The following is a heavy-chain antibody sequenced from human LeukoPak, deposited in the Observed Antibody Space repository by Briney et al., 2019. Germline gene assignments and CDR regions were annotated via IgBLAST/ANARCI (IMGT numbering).Heavy chain of an antibody. D-gene: IGHD1-1*01. J-gene: IGHJ5*02. CDR3: AVRLTTGRLGTATTWFDP. Sequence: SETLSLTCAVYGESFDSFYWNWVRQAPGKGLEWLGEVNQSGGSDYYPALESRVPISADASKRQFSLKLISVTAADTAVYYCAVRLTTGRLGTATTWFDPWGQGTLVSVSS. V-gene: IGHV4-34*01. CDR2: VNQSGGS. CDR1: GESFDSFY.